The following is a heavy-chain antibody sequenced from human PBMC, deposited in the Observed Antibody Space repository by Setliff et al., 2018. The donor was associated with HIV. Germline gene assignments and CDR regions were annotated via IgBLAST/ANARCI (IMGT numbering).Heavy chain of an antibody. CDR1: GFTFDDYA. V-gene: IGHV3-9*01. Sequence: PGGSLRLSCAASGFTFDDYAMHWVRQAPGKGPEWVSGISWNSGSIGYADSVKGRFTISRDNAKNSLYLQMNSLRAEDTALYYCAKSAGDLNYYYYGMDVWGQGTTVTVSS. CDR3: AKSAGDLNYYYYGMDV. CDR2: ISWNSGSI. J-gene: IGHJ6*02. D-gene: IGHD3-10*01.